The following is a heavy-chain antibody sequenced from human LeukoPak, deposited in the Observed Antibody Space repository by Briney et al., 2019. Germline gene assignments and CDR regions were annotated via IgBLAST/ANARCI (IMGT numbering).Heavy chain of an antibody. CDR3: ARSSGWSSP. Sequence: SETLSLTCTVSGGSISSYYWSWIRQPPGKGLEWIGYIYHSGSTNYNPSLKSRVTISVDTSKNQFSLKLSSVTAADTAVYYCARSSGWSSPWGQGALVTVSS. CDR2: IYHSGST. D-gene: IGHD6-19*01. V-gene: IGHV4-59*01. CDR1: GGSISSYY. J-gene: IGHJ5*02.